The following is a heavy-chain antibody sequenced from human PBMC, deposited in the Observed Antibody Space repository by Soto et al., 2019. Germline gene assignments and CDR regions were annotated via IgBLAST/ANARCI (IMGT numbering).Heavy chain of an antibody. J-gene: IGHJ6*02. CDR1: GFTFSSCA. V-gene: IGHV3-30-3*01. Sequence: GGSLRLSCAASGFTFSSCAMHWVRQAPGKGLEWVGVISYDGSNKYYADSVKGRFTISIDNSNNTLYLKMNSLRAEDAAVSYCARHPHVRVGYCSGGSCHYYYYGMDXWGQGTTVTVS. CDR2: ISYDGSNK. D-gene: IGHD2-15*01. CDR3: ARHPHVRVGYCSGGSCHYYYYGMDX.